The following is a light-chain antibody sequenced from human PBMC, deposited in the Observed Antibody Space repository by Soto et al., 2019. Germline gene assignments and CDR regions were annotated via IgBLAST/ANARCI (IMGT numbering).Light chain of an antibody. CDR3: SSYAVSATFVG. J-gene: IGLJ2*01. CDR1: TIDVGAYNF. Sequence: QSALTQPPSASGSPGQSITISCTGTTIDVGAYNFVSWYRQLPGKAPKLLIYEVTKRPSGVPDRFSGSKSGNTAALTVSGLQAEDEADYYCSSYAVSATFVGFGGGTKLTVL. CDR2: EVT. V-gene: IGLV2-8*01.